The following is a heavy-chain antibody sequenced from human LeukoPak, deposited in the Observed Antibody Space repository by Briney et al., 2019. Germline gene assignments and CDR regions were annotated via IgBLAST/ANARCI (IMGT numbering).Heavy chain of an antibody. CDR1: NGSISSHY. J-gene: IGHJ6*03. Sequence: SETLSLTCTVSNGSISSHYWSWIRQPPGKGLEWIGLIYSSGYTNYNPSLKSRVTISVDTSRIQFSLKLSSATAADTAVYYCARNERRAQKDTYYAYFYYMDVWGKGSTVTVSS. CDR3: ARNERRAQKDTYYAYFYYMDV. V-gene: IGHV4-59*11. CDR2: IYSSGYT. D-gene: IGHD6-25*01.